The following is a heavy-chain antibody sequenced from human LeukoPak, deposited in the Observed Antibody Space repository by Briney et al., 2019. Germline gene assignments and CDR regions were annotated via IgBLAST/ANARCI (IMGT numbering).Heavy chain of an antibody. V-gene: IGHV1-8*03. J-gene: IGHJ6*03. Sequence: GASVKVSCKASGYSFTNYDINWVRQATGQGLEWMGWMNPNSGITAYAQKFQGRVTITRNTSISTAYMELSSLRSEDTAVYYCARGRDYDSTTYWGDYYMDVWGKGTTVTVSS. CDR3: ARGRDYDSTTYWGDYYMDV. CDR1: GYSFTNYD. CDR2: MNPNSGIT. D-gene: IGHD2/OR15-2a*01.